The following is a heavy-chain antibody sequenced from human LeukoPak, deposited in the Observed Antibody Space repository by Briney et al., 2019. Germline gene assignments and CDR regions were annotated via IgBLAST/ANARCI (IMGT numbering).Heavy chain of an antibody. CDR1: RFTFLTYA. CDR3: ARGYSRACDI. D-gene: IGHD2-21*01. Sequence: GGSLRHSRAASRFTFLTYAISGVRQAPATGLEGVSTISVSGGSIYYADSVKGRFTISRDNSKNSLYLQMNSLRAEDTAVYYCARGYSRACDIWGQGTMVTVSS. V-gene: IGHV3-23*01. CDR2: ISVSGGSI. J-gene: IGHJ3*02.